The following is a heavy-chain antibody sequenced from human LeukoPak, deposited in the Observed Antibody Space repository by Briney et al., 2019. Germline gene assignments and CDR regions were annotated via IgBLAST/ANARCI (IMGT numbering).Heavy chain of an antibody. CDR3: ARGYSGYDGLYYYYGMDV. D-gene: IGHD5-12*01. V-gene: IGHV1-69*04. Sequence: ASVKVSCKASGGTFSSYAISWVRQAPGQGLEWMGRIILILGIANYAQKFQGRVTITADKSTSTAYMELSSLRSEDTAVYYCARGYSGYDGLYYYYGMDVWGQGTTVTVSS. CDR2: IILILGIA. CDR1: GGTFSSYA. J-gene: IGHJ6*02.